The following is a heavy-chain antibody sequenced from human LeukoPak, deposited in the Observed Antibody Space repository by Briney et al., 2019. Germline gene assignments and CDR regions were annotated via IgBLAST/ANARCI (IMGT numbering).Heavy chain of an antibody. CDR3: ARGHLPTPRSAMDV. CDR1: GFTFSSYW. Sequence: PGGSLRLSCAASGFTFSSYWVHWVRQAPGKGLVWVLRVNSDKSITTYADSVNGRFTISRDNAKNTLYLQMRSLRAEDTAVYYCARGHLPTPRSAMDVWGQGTTVTVSS. D-gene: IGHD3-3*02. V-gene: IGHV3-74*01. CDR2: VNSDKSIT. J-gene: IGHJ6*02.